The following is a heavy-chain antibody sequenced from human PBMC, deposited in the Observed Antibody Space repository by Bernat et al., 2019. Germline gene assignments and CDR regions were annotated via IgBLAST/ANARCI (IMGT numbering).Heavy chain of an antibody. CDR1: GYSFTSYW. CDR3: AGETVRGDDYKGWFDP. V-gene: IGHV5-10-1*03. J-gene: IGHJ5*02. Sequence: EVQLVQSGAEGKKPGESLRISCKGSGYSFTSYWISWVRQMPGKGLEWMGRIDPSDSYTNYSPSLQAHVNISADKSISTAYLQWSSLKASDSAMYYCAGETVRGDDYKGWFDPWGQGTLVTVSS. D-gene: IGHD5-24*01. CDR2: IDPSDSYT.